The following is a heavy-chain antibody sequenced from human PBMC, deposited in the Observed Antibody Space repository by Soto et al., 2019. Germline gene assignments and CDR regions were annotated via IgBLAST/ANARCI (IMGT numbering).Heavy chain of an antibody. CDR1: GGSISSYY. V-gene: IGHV4-59*01. CDR2: IYDSGST. J-gene: IGHJ4*02. Sequence: PSETLSLTCSVSGGSISSYYWSWIRQPPGKGLEWIGYIYDSGSTNYNPSLKSRVTISVDTSKNQFSLKMSSVTAADTAVYYCARDSPGGNPLDNWGQGTLVTGSS. CDR3: ARDSPGGNPLDN. D-gene: IGHD2-15*01.